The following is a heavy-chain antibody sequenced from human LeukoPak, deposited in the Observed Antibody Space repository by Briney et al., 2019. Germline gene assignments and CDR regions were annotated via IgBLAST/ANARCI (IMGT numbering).Heavy chain of an antibody. CDR1: GYTFTGFY. CDR3: AREIPSNWNDAFDY. J-gene: IGHJ4*02. V-gene: IGHV1-2*02. Sequence: ASVKVSCKTSGYTFTGFYIHWLRQAPGQGPEWMGWINPNSGGTKYAQKFQGKVALTSDSSISTAYMEVSRLQSGDTAIYYCAREIPSNWNDAFDYWGQGTLVTVSS. D-gene: IGHD1-20*01. CDR2: INPNSGGT.